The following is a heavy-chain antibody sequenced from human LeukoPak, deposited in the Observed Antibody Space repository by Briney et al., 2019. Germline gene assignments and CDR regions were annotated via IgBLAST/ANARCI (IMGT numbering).Heavy chain of an antibody. Sequence: GASVKVSCKASGYTFTSYDINWVRQATGQGLEWMGWISAYNGNTNYAQKLQGRVTMTADTSTSTAYMELRSLRSDDTAVYYCARCTWPSNPESSSWYGGRYYYYYMDVWGKGTTVTVSS. CDR3: ARCTWPSNPESSSWYGGRYYYYYMDV. J-gene: IGHJ6*03. D-gene: IGHD6-13*01. V-gene: IGHV1-18*01. CDR1: GYTFTSYD. CDR2: ISAYNGNT.